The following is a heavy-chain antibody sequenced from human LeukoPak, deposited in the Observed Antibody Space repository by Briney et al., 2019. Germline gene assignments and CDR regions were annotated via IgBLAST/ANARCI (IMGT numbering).Heavy chain of an antibody. D-gene: IGHD3-3*02. CDR3: ARLAEGDFDY. J-gene: IGHJ4*02. CDR1: GGSISSGGYY. V-gene: IGHV4-30-2*01. CDR2: IYHSGST. Sequence: SETLSLTCTVSGGSISSGGYYWSWIRQPPGKGLEWIGYIYHSGSTYYNPSLKSRVTISVDRSKNQFSLKLSSVTAADTAVYYCARLAEGDFDYWGQGTLVTVSS.